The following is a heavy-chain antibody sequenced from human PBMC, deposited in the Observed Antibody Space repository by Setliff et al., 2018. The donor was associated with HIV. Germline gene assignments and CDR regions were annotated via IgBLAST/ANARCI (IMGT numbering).Heavy chain of an antibody. Sequence: SETLSLTCTVSGASLNSGSYFWSWVRQPAGKGLEWIGRIYTSGDTYYNPSLKSRVTISMDTSKKQFSLKLRSVTAADTAVYYCAREAEQDYDVVTETLVEGAYIQFWGQGSLVTVSS. V-gene: IGHV4-61*02. D-gene: IGHD3-9*01. J-gene: IGHJ1*01. CDR3: AREAEQDYDVVTETLVEGAYIQF. CDR1: GASLNSGSYF. CDR2: IYTSGDT.